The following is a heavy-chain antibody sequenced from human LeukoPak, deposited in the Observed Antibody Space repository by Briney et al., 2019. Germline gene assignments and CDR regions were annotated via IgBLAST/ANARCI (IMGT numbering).Heavy chain of an antibody. Sequence: GGSLRPSCAASGFTFSSYAMSWVRQAPGKGLEWVSAISGSGGSTFYADPVKGRFTISRDNYKNTLYLQMNSLRAEDTAVYYCAKDHGAYYYDSSGYYYVSYLFDYWGQGTLVTVSS. CDR1: GFTFSSYA. CDR3: AKDHGAYYYDSSGYYYVSYLFDY. CDR2: ISGSGGST. D-gene: IGHD3-22*01. V-gene: IGHV3-23*01. J-gene: IGHJ4*02.